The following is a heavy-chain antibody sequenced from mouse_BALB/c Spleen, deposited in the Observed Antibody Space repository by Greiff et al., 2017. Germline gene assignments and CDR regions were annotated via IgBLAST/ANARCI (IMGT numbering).Heavy chain of an antibody. CDR2: IYPGDGDT. V-gene: IGHV1-82*01. J-gene: IGHJ3*01. CDR1: GYAFSSSW. CDR3: AKGGNSWFAY. Sequence: QVQLQQSGPELVKPGASVKISCKASGYAFSSSWMNWVKQRPGQGLEWIGRIYPGDGDTNYNRKFKGKATLTADKSSSTAYMQLSSLTSVDSAVYFCAKGGNSWFAYWGQGTLVTVSA. D-gene: IGHD2-1*01.